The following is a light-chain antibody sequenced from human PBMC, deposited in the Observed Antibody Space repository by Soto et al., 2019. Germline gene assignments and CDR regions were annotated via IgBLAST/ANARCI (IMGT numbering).Light chain of an antibody. CDR2: EVS. J-gene: IGLJ1*01. V-gene: IGLV2-8*01. CDR3: ILDGGRYNYV. Sequence: QSVLTQPPSAAGSPGQSVTISCTGTSTDVGGYNYVSWYQQYPGKAPKLMIYEVSKRPSGLPDRFSGSKSGNTASLTVSGLQAEDEADYYCILDGGRYNYVCGPGTKVTLL. CDR1: STDVGGYNY.